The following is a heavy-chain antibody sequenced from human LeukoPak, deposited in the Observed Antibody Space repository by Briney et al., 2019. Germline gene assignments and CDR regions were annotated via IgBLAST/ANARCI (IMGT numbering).Heavy chain of an antibody. D-gene: IGHD3-22*01. V-gene: IGHV4-30-4*08. Sequence: PSETLSLTCAVSGYFISSGDYYWSWIRQPPGKGLEWIGYIYYSGSTYYNPSLKSRVTISVDTSKNQFSLKLSSVTAADTAVYYCASSMDSSGYYPASIDYWGQGTLVTVSS. CDR1: GYFISSGDYY. CDR3: ASSMDSSGYYPASIDY. CDR2: IYYSGST. J-gene: IGHJ4*02.